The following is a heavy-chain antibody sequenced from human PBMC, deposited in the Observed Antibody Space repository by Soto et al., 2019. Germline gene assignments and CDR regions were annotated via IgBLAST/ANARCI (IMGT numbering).Heavy chain of an antibody. J-gene: IGHJ4*02. CDR3: ARDPAYYYDSSGAARGYLVY. Sequence: QVQLVQSGAEVKKPGSSVKVSCKASGGTFSSYAISWVRQAPGQGLEWMGGIIPIFGTANYAQKFKARVTITADKSSSTAYMELSSLRSEDTAVYYCARDPAYYYDSSGAARGYLVYWGQGTLVTVSS. CDR1: GGTFSSYA. D-gene: IGHD3-22*01. V-gene: IGHV1-69*06. CDR2: IIPIFGTA.